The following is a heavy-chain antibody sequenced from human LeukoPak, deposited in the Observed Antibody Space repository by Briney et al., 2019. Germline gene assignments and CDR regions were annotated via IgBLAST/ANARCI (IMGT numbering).Heavy chain of an antibody. CDR2: IYYSGST. CDR1: GGSISSGDYY. CDR3: ARDWGIGTTQYNAFDM. D-gene: IGHD3-16*01. Sequence: PSETLSLTCTVSGGSISSGDYYWSWIRQPPGKGLEWIGYIYYSGSTYYNPSLKSRVTISVDTSKNQFSLKLMSVTAADTAVYSCARDWGIGTTQYNAFDMWGRGTMVTVSS. J-gene: IGHJ3*02. V-gene: IGHV4-30-4*02.